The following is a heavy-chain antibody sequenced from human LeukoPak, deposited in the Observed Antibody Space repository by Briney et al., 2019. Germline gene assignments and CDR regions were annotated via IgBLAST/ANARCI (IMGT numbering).Heavy chain of an antibody. CDR2: IYYTGST. J-gene: IGHJ4*02. V-gene: IGHV4-59*04. Sequence: GSLRLSCAASGLTFSSYWMRWVRQPPGKGLEWIGNIYYTGSTYYNASLQSRVTISIDMSKNQFSLRLSSVTAADTAMYYCVKSGGYGLIDYWGQGTLVTVSS. CDR1: GLTFSSYW. CDR3: VKSGGYGLIDY. D-gene: IGHD6-19*01.